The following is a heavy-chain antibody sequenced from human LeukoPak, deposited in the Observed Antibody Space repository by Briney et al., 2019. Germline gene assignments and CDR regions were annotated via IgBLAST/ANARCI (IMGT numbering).Heavy chain of an antibody. CDR1: GGSFSGYY. J-gene: IGHJ4*02. D-gene: IGHD2-2*01. CDR2: INHSGST. Sequence: SETLSLTCAVYGGSFSGYYWSWLRQPPGKGLEWIGEINHSGSTNYNPSLKSRVTISVDTSKNQFSLKLSSVTAADTAVYYCARGGERYCSSTSCYEDYFDYWGQGTLVTVSS. V-gene: IGHV4-34*01. CDR3: ARGGERYCSSTSCYEDYFDY.